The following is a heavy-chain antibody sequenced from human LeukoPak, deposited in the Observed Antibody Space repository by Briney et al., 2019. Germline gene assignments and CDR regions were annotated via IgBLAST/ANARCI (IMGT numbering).Heavy chain of an antibody. CDR1: GFTFSNYW. D-gene: IGHD3-10*01. V-gene: IGHV3-74*01. CDR2: VNGDGSAT. J-gene: IGHJ4*02. CDR3: ARNHYGSVDY. Sequence: GGSLRLSCPASGFTFSNYWMHWVRQAPGKGLVWVSRVNGDGSATNYADSVKGRFTISRDSAKNTLYLQMNSLRPEDTAVYYCARNHYGSVDYWGQGTLVTVSS.